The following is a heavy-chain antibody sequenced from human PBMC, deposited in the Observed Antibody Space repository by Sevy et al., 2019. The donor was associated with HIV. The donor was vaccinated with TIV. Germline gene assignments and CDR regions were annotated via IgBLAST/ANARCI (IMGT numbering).Heavy chain of an antibody. D-gene: IGHD2-2*01. CDR1: GFSFSSNA. CDR2: VSASGATT. Sequence: EGSLRLSCAASGFSFSSNAMNWVHQAPGKALEWVSAVSASGATTYYADSVKGRFTISRDNSRSTLYLQMDSLRADDTAVYYCAKATTSLWGYFDYWGQGTLVTVSS. V-gene: IGHV3-23*01. J-gene: IGHJ4*02. CDR3: AKATTSLWGYFDY.